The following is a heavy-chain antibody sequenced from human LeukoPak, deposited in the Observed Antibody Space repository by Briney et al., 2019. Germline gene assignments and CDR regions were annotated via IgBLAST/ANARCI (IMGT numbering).Heavy chain of an antibody. V-gene: IGHV4-34*01. CDR2: INHSGST. J-gene: IGHJ4*02. Sequence: SETLSLTCAVYGGSFSGYYWSWIRQPPGKGLEWIGEINHSGSTNYNPSLKSRVTISVDTSKNQFSLKLSSVTAADTAVYYCAREGTRWIQLLRPVPFDYWGQGTLVTVSS. CDR3: AREGTRWIQLLRPVPFDY. CDR1: GGSFSGYY. D-gene: IGHD5-18*01.